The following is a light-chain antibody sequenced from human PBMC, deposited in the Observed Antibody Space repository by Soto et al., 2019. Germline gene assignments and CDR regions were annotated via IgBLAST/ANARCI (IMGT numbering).Light chain of an antibody. CDR2: NTN. V-gene: IGLV7-43*01. Sequence: QAVVTQEPSLTVSPGGTVTLTCASSTGEVTSGYFPNWIQQQPGQAPRSLIYNTNNKYSWTPARFSGSLLGGKAALTLSGVQPEDEADYYCLLYRSGHVRLFGGGTQLTVL. CDR1: TGEVTSGYF. J-gene: IGLJ2*01. CDR3: LLYRSGHVRL.